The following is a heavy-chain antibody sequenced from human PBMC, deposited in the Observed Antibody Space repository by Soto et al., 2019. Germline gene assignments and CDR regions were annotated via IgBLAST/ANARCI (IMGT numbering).Heavy chain of an antibody. V-gene: IGHV3-33*01. D-gene: IGHD3-22*01. Sequence: QVQLVESGGGVVQPGRSLRLSCAASGFIFSNYGMHWVRQAPGKGLEWVAVIWYDGSHESYADSVKGRFTISRDNSKNTLFLQMNSLRAEDTAVYYCARDRYSYDSRAYQGVDWYFDLWGRGTLVTVSP. CDR1: GFIFSNYG. J-gene: IGHJ2*01. CDR3: ARDRYSYDSRAYQGVDWYFDL. CDR2: IWYDGSHE.